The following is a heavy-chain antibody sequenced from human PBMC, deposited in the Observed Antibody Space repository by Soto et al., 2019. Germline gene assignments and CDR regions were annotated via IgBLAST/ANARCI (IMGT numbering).Heavy chain of an antibody. V-gene: IGHV1-3*01. Sequence: ASVKVSCKASGYTFSNYRIHWVRLAPGQRLEWMGLINAGNGNTKYSQKFQGRVTLTRDTSASTAYMELSSLRSDDTAVYYCARAGDSSSWYSLFDYWGQGTLVTVSS. J-gene: IGHJ4*02. CDR3: ARAGDSSSWYSLFDY. CDR1: GYTFSNYR. D-gene: IGHD6-13*01. CDR2: INAGNGNT.